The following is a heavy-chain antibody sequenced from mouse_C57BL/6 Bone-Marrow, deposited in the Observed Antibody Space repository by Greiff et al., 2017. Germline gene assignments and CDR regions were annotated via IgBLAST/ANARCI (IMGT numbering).Heavy chain of an antibody. CDR1: GYTFTDYE. V-gene: IGHV1-15*01. Sequence: QVQLQQSGAELVRPGASVTLSCKASGYTFTDYEMHLVKQTPVHGLEWIGAIDPETGGTAYNQKFKGKAILTADKSSSTAYMELRSLTSEDSAVYYCTRSFDGGDFDYWGQGTTLTVSS. D-gene: IGHD1-1*02. CDR3: TRSFDGGDFDY. CDR2: IDPETGGT. J-gene: IGHJ2*01.